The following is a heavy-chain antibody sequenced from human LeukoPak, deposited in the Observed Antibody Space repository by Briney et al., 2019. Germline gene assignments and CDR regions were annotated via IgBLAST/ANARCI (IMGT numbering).Heavy chain of an antibody. CDR3: AKSPPSYYYDSSGDAFDI. V-gene: IGHV3-23*01. CDR1: GFTFSSYA. D-gene: IGHD3-22*01. CDR2: ISGSGGST. J-gene: IGHJ3*02. Sequence: GGSLRLSCAASGFTFSSYAMSWVRQAPGKGLEWVSAISGSGGSTYYADSVKGRFTISRDNSKNTLYLQMNSLRAEDYCVYYCAKSPPSYYYDSSGDAFDIWGQGTMVTVSS.